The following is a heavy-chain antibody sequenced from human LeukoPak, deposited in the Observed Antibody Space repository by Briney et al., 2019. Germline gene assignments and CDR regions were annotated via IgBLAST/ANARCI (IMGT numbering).Heavy chain of an antibody. CDR2: INHSGST. CDR3: ARGRSSTPLGY. Sequence: SETPSLTCAVYGGSFSGYYWSWIRQPPGKGLEWIGEINHSGSTNYNPSLKCRVTISVDTSKNQFSLKLSPVTAADTAVYYCARGRSSTPLGYWGQGTLVTVSS. CDR1: GGSFSGYY. V-gene: IGHV4-34*01. J-gene: IGHJ4*02. D-gene: IGHD2-2*01.